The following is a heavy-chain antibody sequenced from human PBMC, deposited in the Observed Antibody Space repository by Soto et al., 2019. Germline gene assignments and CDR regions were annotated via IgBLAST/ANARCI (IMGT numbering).Heavy chain of an antibody. CDR1: GDSVSSNSAA. D-gene: IGHD6-13*01. Sequence: SQTLSLTCAISGDSVSSNSAAWNWIRQSPSRGLEWLGRTYYRSKWYNDYAVSVKSRITINPDTSKNQFSLQLNSVTPEDTAVYYCARVLYSGSLISVRSSLVFDYWGQGTLVTVSS. V-gene: IGHV6-1*01. CDR3: ARVLYSGSLISVRSSLVFDY. CDR2: TYYRSKWYN. J-gene: IGHJ4*02.